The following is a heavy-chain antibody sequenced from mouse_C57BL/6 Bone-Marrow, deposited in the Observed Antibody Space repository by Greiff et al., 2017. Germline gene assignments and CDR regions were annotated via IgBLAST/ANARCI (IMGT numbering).Heavy chain of an antibody. CDR3: ARGPLLFYY. CDR1: GYTFTDYY. V-gene: IGHV1-19*01. CDR2: INPYNGGT. Sequence: VQLQQSGPVLVKPGASVKMSCKASGYTFTDYYMNWVKQSHGKSLEWIGVINPYNGGTSYNQKFKGKATLTVDKSSSTAYMELNSLTSEDSAVYYCARGPLLFYYWGQGTTLTVSS. J-gene: IGHJ2*01.